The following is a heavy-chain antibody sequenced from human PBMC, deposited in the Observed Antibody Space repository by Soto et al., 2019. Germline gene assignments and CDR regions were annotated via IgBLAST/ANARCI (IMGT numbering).Heavy chain of an antibody. D-gene: IGHD3-9*01. Sequence: RGSLRLSCAASGFTFSSYSMNWVRQAPGKGLEWVSSISSSISYIYYADSVKGRFTISRDNAKNSLYLQMNSLRAEDTAVYYCARENGGYYDIMTGYLDGAFEIWGQGTMVTV. CDR1: GFTFSSYS. J-gene: IGHJ3*02. CDR3: ARENGGYYDIMTGYLDGAFEI. CDR2: ISSSISYI. V-gene: IGHV3-21*01.